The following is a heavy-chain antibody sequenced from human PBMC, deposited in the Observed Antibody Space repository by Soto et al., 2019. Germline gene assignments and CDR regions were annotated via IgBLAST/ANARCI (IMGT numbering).Heavy chain of an antibody. D-gene: IGHD3-3*01. CDR3: ARESRFLEWLSLNWFDP. J-gene: IGHJ5*02. Sequence: GGSLRLSCAASGFTFSSYGMHWVRQAPGKGLEWVVVLSYVGINKFYADSVKGRFTISRDNAKNSLYLQMNSLRDEDTAVYYCARESRFLEWLSLNWFDPWGQGTLVTVSS. CDR2: LSYVGINK. CDR1: GFTFSSYG. V-gene: IGHV3-30*03.